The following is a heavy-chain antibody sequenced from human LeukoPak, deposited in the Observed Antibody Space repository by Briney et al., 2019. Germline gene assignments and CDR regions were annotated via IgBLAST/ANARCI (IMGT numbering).Heavy chain of an antibody. CDR3: ARHGVSWGRLAVAGSIDY. D-gene: IGHD6-19*01. J-gene: IGHJ4*02. V-gene: IGHV5-51*01. CDR1: GYSFTSYW. CDR2: IYPGDSDT. Sequence: GESLKISCKGSGYSFTSYWIGWVRPMPGKGLEWMGIIYPGDSDTRYSPSFQGQVTISADKSINTAYLQWSSLKASDTAMYYCARHGVSWGRLAVAGSIDYWGQGTLVTVSS.